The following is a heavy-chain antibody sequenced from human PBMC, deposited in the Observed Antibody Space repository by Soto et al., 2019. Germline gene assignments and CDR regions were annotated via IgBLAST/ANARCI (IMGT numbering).Heavy chain of an antibody. CDR1: GFTFGDYA. CDR3: TRADYCSGGSCYSGDAFDI. Sequence: GGSLRLSCTASGFTFGDYAMSWFRQAPGKGLEWVGFIRSKAYGGTTEYAASVKGRFTISRDDSKSIAYLQMNSLKTEDTAVYYCTRADYCSGGSCYSGDAFDIWGQGTMVTVSS. D-gene: IGHD2-15*01. J-gene: IGHJ3*02. CDR2: IRSKAYGGTT. V-gene: IGHV3-49*03.